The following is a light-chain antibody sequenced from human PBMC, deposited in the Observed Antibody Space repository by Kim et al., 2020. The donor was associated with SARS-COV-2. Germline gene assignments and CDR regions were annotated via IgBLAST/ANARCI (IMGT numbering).Light chain of an antibody. CDR2: GES. CDR3: EQCNNWPYT. Sequence: SVSPGGQVPLTGRASRSLRNSLAWSQKKPGQHPRLLLYGESSRATGIQARFSGSGSGTEFTLTISSLQCEDFAIYYCEQCNNWPYTFGEGT. J-gene: IGKJ2*01. CDR1: RSLRNS. V-gene: IGKV3D-15*01.